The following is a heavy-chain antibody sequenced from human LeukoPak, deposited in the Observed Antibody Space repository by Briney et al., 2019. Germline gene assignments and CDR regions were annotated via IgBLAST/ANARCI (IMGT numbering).Heavy chain of an antibody. CDR1: GYTFTSYG. CDR2: ISAYNGNT. V-gene: IGHV1-18*01. CDR3: ARDLGASYSSSWSDY. Sequence: ASVTVSCKASGYTFTSYGISWVRQAPGQGLEWMGWISAYNGNTNYAQKLQGRVTMTTDTSRSTAYMELRRLRTRDSTVYYCARDLGASYSSSWSDYWGQGTLVTVSS. D-gene: IGHD6-13*01. J-gene: IGHJ4*02.